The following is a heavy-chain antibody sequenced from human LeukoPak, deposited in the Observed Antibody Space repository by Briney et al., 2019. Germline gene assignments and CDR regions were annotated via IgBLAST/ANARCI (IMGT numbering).Heavy chain of an antibody. Sequence: PSETLSLTCAVYGGSFSGYYWSWIRQPPGKGLEWIGEINHSGSTNYNPSLKSRVTISVDTSKNQFSLKLSSVTAADTAVYYCARASVRAQDYWGQGTLVTVSS. CDR3: ARASVRAQDY. CDR1: GGSFSGYY. D-gene: IGHD5/OR15-5a*01. CDR2: INHSGST. V-gene: IGHV4-34*01. J-gene: IGHJ4*02.